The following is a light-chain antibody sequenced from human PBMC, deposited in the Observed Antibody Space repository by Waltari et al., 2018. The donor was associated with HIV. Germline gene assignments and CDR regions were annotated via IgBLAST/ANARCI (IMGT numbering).Light chain of an antibody. CDR3: NSRDSSGHWF. Sequence: SSELAQDPAVSVALGQTVRIPCHGDSVRRYYASWYQQKPGQAPVLVVDGENNRPSGIPDRFSGSRSGNTASLTIAGAQTEDEADYYCNSRDSSGHWFFGGGTKVTVL. V-gene: IGLV3-19*01. CDR2: GEN. J-gene: IGLJ3*02. CDR1: SVRRYY.